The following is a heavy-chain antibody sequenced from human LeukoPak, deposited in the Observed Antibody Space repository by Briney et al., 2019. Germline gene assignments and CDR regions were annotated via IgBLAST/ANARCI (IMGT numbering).Heavy chain of an antibody. D-gene: IGHD6-6*01. CDR3: ARGLEYSSSFHAFDI. CDR1: GYTFTSYG. V-gene: IGHV1-69*13. CDR2: IIPIFGTA. J-gene: IGHJ3*02. Sequence: SVKVSCKASGYTFTSYGISWVRQAPGQGLEWMGGIIPIFGTANYAQKFQGRVTITADESTSTAYMELSSLRSEDTAVYYCARGLEYSSSFHAFDIWGQGTMVTVSS.